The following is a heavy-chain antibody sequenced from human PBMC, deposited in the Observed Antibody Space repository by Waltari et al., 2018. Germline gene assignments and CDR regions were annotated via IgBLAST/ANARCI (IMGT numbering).Heavy chain of an antibody. CDR1: GFTFSSYS. Sequence: EVQLVESGGGLVKPGGSLRLSCAASGFTFSSYSMNWVRQAPGKGLELVSSISSSSSYIYYADSVKGRFTISRDNAKNALYLQMNSLRAEDTAVYYCARDGPPMEPFDYWGQGTLVTVSS. CDR3: ARDGPPMEPFDY. D-gene: IGHD1-1*01. V-gene: IGHV3-21*01. J-gene: IGHJ4*02. CDR2: ISSSSSYI.